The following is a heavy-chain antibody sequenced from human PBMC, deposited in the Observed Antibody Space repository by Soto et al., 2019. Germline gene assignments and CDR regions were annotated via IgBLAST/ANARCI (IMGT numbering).Heavy chain of an antibody. CDR3: ARAYCSGGSCYWYYFDY. CDR1: GGSISSGGYY. Sequence: QVQLQESGPGLVKPSQTLSLTCTVSGGSISSGGYYWSWIRQHPGKGLEWIGYLYYSGSTYYNPSLKSRVTISVDTSKNQFSLKLSSVTAADTAVYYCARAYCSGGSCYWYYFDYWGQGTLVTVSS. J-gene: IGHJ4*02. V-gene: IGHV4-31*03. CDR2: LYYSGST. D-gene: IGHD2-15*01.